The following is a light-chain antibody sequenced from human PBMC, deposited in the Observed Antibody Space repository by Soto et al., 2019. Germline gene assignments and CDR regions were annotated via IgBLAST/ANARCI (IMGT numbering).Light chain of an antibody. CDR1: QGISHY. V-gene: IGKV1-39*01. CDR2: GVS. Sequence: DIQLTQSPSSLSASVGDEVTITCRASQGISHYLIWYQQKPGRAPTLLIYGVSTLQSGIPPRFSGGGSAREFTLTISNLQLEDFATCYCQQSYDAQFTFGGGTRVEIK. CDR3: QQSYDAQFT. J-gene: IGKJ4*01.